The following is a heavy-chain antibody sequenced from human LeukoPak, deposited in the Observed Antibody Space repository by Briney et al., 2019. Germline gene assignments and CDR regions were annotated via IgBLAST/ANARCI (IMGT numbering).Heavy chain of an antibody. CDR2: ISAYNGNT. J-gene: IGHJ3*02. V-gene: IGHV1-18*01. CDR3: ARNIWFGESADAFDI. D-gene: IGHD3-10*01. Sequence: ASVKVSCKASGYTLTSYGISWVRQAPGQGLEWMGWISAYNGNTRYAQKLQGRVTMTTDSSTSTAYMELSRLTSDDTAVYYCARNIWFGESADAFDIWGQGTMVTVSS. CDR1: GYTLTSYG.